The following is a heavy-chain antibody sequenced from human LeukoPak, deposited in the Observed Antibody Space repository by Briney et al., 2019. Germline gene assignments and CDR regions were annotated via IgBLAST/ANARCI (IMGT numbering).Heavy chain of an antibody. V-gene: IGHV5-51*01. J-gene: IGHJ4*02. CDR3: ARQYYYDSSGSSFDY. CDR1: GYSLTSYW. D-gene: IGHD3-22*01. CDR2: IYPGDSDT. Sequence: GESLKISCKGSGYSLTSYWIGWVRQMPGKGLEWMGIIYPGDSDTRYNPSFQGQVTISADKSISTAYLQWSSLKASDTAMYYCARQYYYDSSGSSFDYWGQGTLVTVSS.